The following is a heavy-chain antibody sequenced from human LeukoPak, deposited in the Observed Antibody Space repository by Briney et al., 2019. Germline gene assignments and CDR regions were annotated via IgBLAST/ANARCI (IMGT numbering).Heavy chain of an antibody. CDR2: IYYSGTT. CDR1: GGSISSYY. CDR3: ARGVYIAAAQYGY. V-gene: IGHV4-59*01. Sequence: SETLSLTCTVSGGSISSYYWSWIWQPRGKGLEWIGYIYYSGTTNYNPSLKSRVTISVDTSKNQFSLKLSSVTAADTADYYCARGVYIAAAQYGYWGQGTLVTVSS. J-gene: IGHJ4*02. D-gene: IGHD6-13*01.